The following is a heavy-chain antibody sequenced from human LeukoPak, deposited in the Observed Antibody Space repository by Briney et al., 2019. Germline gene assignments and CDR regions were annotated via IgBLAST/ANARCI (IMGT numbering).Heavy chain of an antibody. CDR1: GFTFSSYA. CDR2: ISGSGGST. J-gene: IGHJ4*02. CDR3: ARGAPYYYGSGSDYPDY. Sequence: PGGSLRLSCAASGFTFSSYAMSWVRQAPGKGLEWVSAISGSGGSTYYADSVKGRFTISRDNAKKSLFLQMNSLRAEDTAVYYCARGAPYYYGSGSDYPDYWGQGTLVTVSS. V-gene: IGHV3-23*01. D-gene: IGHD3-10*01.